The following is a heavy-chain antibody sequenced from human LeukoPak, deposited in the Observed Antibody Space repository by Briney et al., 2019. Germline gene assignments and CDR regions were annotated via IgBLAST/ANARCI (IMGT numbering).Heavy chain of an antibody. CDR3: TRGISSGSAFDI. Sequence: PGGSLRLSCAASGFTVSSSHMSWVRQAPGKGLEWVSVMFSGGTPYYADSVKGRFTISRDNSKNTLFLQMSSLRAEDTAVHYCTRGISSGSAFDIWGQGTMVTVSS. CDR1: GFTVSSSH. CDR2: MFSGGTP. J-gene: IGHJ3*02. D-gene: IGHD6-19*01. V-gene: IGHV3-53*01.